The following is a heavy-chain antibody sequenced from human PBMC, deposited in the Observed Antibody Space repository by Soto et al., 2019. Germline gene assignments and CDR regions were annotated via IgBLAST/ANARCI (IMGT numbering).Heavy chain of an antibody. CDR2: IIPIFGTA. Sequence: RASVKVSCKASGGTFRTHATSWVRQAPGQGPEWMGGIIPIFGTANYAQKFQGRVTITADESTSTAYMELSSLRYEDTAVYYCARESYCSSSSCPFDYWGQGTLVTVSS. J-gene: IGHJ4*02. CDR3: ARESYCSSSSCPFDY. CDR1: GGTFRTHA. D-gene: IGHD2-15*01. V-gene: IGHV1-69*13.